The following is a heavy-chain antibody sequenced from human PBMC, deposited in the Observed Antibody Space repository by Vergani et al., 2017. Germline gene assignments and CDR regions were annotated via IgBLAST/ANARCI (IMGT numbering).Heavy chain of an antibody. CDR2: ISWNSGSI. CDR1: GFTFDDYA. CDR3: AGGCMLYTYSSGCPLAY. Sequence: EVQLVESGGGLVQPGRSLRLSCAASGFTFDDYAMHWVRQAPGKGLEWVSGISWNSGSIGYADSVKGRFTISRDNAKNSLYLQMNSLRAEDTAVYYCAGGCMLYTYSSGCPLAYWGQGTLVTVSS. J-gene: IGHJ4*02. D-gene: IGHD6-19*01. V-gene: IGHV3-9*01.